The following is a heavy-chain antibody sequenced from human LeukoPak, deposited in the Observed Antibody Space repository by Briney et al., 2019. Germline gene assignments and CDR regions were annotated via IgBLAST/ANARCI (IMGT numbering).Heavy chain of an antibody. V-gene: IGHV3-74*01. J-gene: IGHJ5*02. CDR1: GFTFSSYW. CDR3: ATVLNGNWFHP. D-gene: IGHD4-17*01. CDR2: INSDGSST. Sequence: QPGGSLRLSCAAAGFTFSSYWMHWVRQAPGKVLVWASRINSDGSSTSYADSVKGRFTISRAKAKNTLYLQMHSLRPEDTAVYYCATVLNGNWFHPWGQGTLVTVSS.